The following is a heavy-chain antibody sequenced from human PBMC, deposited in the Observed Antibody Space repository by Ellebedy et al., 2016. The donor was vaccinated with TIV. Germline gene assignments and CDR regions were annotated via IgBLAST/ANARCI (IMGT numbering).Heavy chain of an antibody. V-gene: IGHV3-48*03. CDR1: RFTFSNYE. D-gene: IGHD5-24*01. CDR3: ARMSTINYFFDY. J-gene: IGHJ4*02. CDR2: ISNGGNNI. Sequence: GESLKISCAASRFTFSNYEMNWVRQAPGKGLEWISYISNGGNNIFYADSVQGRFTISRDDANNSLFLQMNSLRADDTAIYYCARMSTINYFFDYWGQGTPVTVSS.